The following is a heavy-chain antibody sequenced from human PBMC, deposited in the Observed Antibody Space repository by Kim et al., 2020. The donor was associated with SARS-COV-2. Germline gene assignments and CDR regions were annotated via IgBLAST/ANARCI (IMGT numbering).Heavy chain of an antibody. CDR3: AKDMGSRADYFDY. CDR2: ISWNSGSI. J-gene: IGHJ4*02. CDR1: GFTFDDYA. Sequence: GGSLRLSCAASGFTFDDYAMHWVRQAPGKGLEWVSGISWNSGSIGYADSVKGRFTISRDNAKNSLYLQMNSLRAEDTALYYCAKDMGSRADYFDYWGQGTLVTVSS. D-gene: IGHD3-10*01. V-gene: IGHV3-9*01.